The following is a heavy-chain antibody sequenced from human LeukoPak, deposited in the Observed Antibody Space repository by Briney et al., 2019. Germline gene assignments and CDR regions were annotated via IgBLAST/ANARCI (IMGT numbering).Heavy chain of an antibody. D-gene: IGHD4-11*01. CDR2: VNPNSGGT. CDR1: GYTFTGYY. J-gene: IGHJ4*02. CDR3: ARDGDYSTYWGFDY. V-gene: IGHV1-2*02. Sequence: ASVKLSCTASGYTFTGYYMHWVRQAPGQGLEWVGWVNPNSGGTNYAQKFQGRRTMTRDTSISTAYMELSRLSSDDTAVYYCARDGDYSTYWGFDYWGQGTLVTVSS.